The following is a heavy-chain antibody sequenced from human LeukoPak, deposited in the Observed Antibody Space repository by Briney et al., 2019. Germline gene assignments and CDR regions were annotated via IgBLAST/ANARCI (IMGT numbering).Heavy chain of an antibody. D-gene: IGHD3-3*01. V-gene: IGHV3-7*01. CDR1: GFTFSSYW. Sequence: TGGSLRLSCAASGFTFSSYWMSWVRQAPGKELEWVANIKQDGSEKYYVDSVKGRFTISRDNAKNSLYLQMNSLRAEDTAVYYCARNDFWSGYDYFDYWGQGTLVTVSS. CDR2: IKQDGSEK. J-gene: IGHJ4*02. CDR3: ARNDFWSGYDYFDY.